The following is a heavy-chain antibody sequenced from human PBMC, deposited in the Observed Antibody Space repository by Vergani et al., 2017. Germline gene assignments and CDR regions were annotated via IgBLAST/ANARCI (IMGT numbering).Heavy chain of an antibody. Sequence: EVQLVESGGGLVQPGGSLRLSCAASGFTFSSYSMNWVRQAPGKGLEWVSYINGGSSSIYYADSVKDRFTISRDNAKKSLYLQMNSLRAEDTAVYYCARELPYGDYTFDYWGQRILITVSS. CDR2: INGGSSSI. J-gene: IGHJ4*02. CDR3: ARELPYGDYTFDY. D-gene: IGHD4-17*01. CDR1: GFTFSSYS. V-gene: IGHV3-48*01.